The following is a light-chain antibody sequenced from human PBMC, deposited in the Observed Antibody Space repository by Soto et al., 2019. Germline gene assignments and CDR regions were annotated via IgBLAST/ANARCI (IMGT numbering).Light chain of an antibody. V-gene: IGKV1-9*01. CDR3: HQVNSYPQA. CDR1: QDIYSY. Sequence: DIQLTQSPSFLSASVGDRVTITCRASQDIYSYLAWYQQKPGKAPKLLIYAASTLQGWVPSRFSGSGSGTEFTLTISSLQPEDFAIYYCHQVNSYPQAFGPGTKVDVK. CDR2: AAS. J-gene: IGKJ3*01.